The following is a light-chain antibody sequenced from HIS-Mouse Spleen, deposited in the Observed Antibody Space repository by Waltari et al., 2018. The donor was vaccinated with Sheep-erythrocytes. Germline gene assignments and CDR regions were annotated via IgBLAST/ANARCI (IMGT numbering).Light chain of an antibody. CDR3: QQSYSTPPT. CDR2: AAS. CDR1: QSISSY. J-gene: IGKJ4*01. V-gene: IGKV1-39*01. Sequence: DIQMTQSPSSLSASVGDRVTITCRASQSISSYLNWYQHKPGKAPNLLIYAASSLQSGVPSRFSGSGSGTDFPLTISSLQPEDFATYYCQQSYSTPPTFGGGTKVEIK.